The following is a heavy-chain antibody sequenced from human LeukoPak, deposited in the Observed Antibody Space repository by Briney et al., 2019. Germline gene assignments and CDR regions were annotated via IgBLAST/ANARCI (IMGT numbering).Heavy chain of an antibody. D-gene: IGHD6-13*01. Sequence: GGSLRLSCSASGFTFSSYAMHWVRQAPGKGLEYVSAISSNGGSTYYADSVKGRFTISRDNSKNTLYLQMSSLRAEDTAVYYCVKGRYSSSWYWFDPWGQGTLVTVSS. J-gene: IGHJ5*02. V-gene: IGHV3-64D*06. CDR3: VKGRYSSSWYWFDP. CDR2: ISSNGGST. CDR1: GFTFSSYA.